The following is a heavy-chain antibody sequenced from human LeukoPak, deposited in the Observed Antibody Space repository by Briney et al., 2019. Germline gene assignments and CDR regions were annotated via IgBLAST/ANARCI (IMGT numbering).Heavy chain of an antibody. D-gene: IGHD6-19*01. CDR3: ASIAVAGTNFDY. CDR2: IYYSGST. V-gene: IGHV4-39*01. J-gene: IGHJ4*02. CDR1: GGSISSSSYY. Sequence: PSETLSLTCTGSGGSISSSSYYWGWIRQPPGKGLEWIGSIYYSGSTYYNPSLKSRVTISVDTSKNQFSLKLSSVTAADTAVYYCASIAVAGTNFDYWGQGTLVTVSS.